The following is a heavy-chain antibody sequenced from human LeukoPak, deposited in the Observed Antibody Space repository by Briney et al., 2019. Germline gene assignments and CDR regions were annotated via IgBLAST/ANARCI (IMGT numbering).Heavy chain of an antibody. CDR2: IYHSGST. CDR3: ARVSPWSSSWYGYYFDY. V-gene: IGHV4-30-2*01. J-gene: IGHJ4*02. CDR1: GGSISSGGYY. Sequence: SQTLSLTCTVSGGSISSGGYYWSWIRQPPGKGLECIGYIYHSGSTYYNPSLKSRVTISVDRSKNQFSLKLSSVTAADTAVYYCARVSPWSSSWYGYYFDYWGQGTLVTVSS. D-gene: IGHD6-13*01.